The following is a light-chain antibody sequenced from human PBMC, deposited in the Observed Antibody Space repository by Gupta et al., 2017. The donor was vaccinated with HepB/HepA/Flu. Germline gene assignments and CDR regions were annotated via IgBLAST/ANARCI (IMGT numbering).Light chain of an antibody. J-gene: IGKJ1*01. CDR3: QHRSNWPRT. Sequence: EIVLTQSPATLSLSPGERATLYCRASQSLRNYLAWYQQKPGQAPRLLIYDASSRANGVTARFSGSGSGTEFTLTISSREPEDFAVYYCQHRSNWPRTFGQGTKVEIK. CDR1: QSLRNY. CDR2: DAS. V-gene: IGKV3-11*01.